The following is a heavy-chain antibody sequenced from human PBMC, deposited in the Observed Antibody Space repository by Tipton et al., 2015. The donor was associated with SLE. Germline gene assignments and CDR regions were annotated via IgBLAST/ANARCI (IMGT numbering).Heavy chain of an antibody. CDR1: GYSFSTHW. Sequence: QLVQSGAEVKKPGESLKISCQGSGYSFSTHWIGWVRQKSGKGLEWMGIIYPGDSDTEYSPSFQGQVTISVDKSINTAYLQWSSLKASDTALYYCVKRRGASWRSWDHGGRGTLVAVSS. D-gene: IGHD6-13*01. J-gene: IGHJ4*02. CDR3: VKRRGASWRSWDH. V-gene: IGHV5-51*03. CDR2: IYPGDSDT.